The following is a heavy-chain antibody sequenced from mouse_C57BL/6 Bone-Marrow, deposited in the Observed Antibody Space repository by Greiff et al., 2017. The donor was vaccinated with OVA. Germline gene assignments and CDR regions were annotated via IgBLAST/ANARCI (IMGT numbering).Heavy chain of an antibody. V-gene: IGHV1-54*01. CDR3: ARWGNFYIDY. Sequence: VQLQQSGAELVRPGTSVKVSCKASGYAFTNYLIAWVKQRPGQGLEWIGVINPGSGGTNYNEKLKGKATLTADKTSSTAYMQLSSLTSEDSAVYFCARWGNFYIDYWGQGTTLTVSS. J-gene: IGHJ2*01. CDR2: INPGSGGT. CDR1: GYAFTNYL. D-gene: IGHD2-1*01.